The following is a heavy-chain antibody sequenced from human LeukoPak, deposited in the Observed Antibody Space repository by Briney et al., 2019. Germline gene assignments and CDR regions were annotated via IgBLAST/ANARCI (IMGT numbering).Heavy chain of an antibody. V-gene: IGHV3-21*01. D-gene: IGHD1-14*01. CDR1: GFTFSSYS. J-gene: IGHJ5*02. CDR3: ARVAITGTTRGYNWFDP. Sequence: GGSLRLSCAASGFTFSSYSMNWVRQAPGKGLEWVSSISSSSSYIYYADSVKGRFTISRDNAKNSLYLQMNSLRAEDTAVYYCARVAITGTTRGYNWFDPWGQGTLVTASS. CDR2: ISSSSSYI.